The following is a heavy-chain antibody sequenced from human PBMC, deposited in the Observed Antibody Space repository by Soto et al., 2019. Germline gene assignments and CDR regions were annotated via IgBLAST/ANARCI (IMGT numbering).Heavy chain of an antibody. CDR1: GFTFSSCT. D-gene: IGHD2-15*01. Sequence: EVHLVESGGGLVKPGGALRLSCAVSGFTFSSCTMNWVRQAPGKGLEWVSSISPSTSHIYYADSVKGRFTISRDNAKDSLFLQMNSLRAEDTAVDYCSGCSGGACHQNYGMDVWGQWTTVPVSS. CDR2: ISPSTSHI. V-gene: IGHV3-21*01. CDR3: SGCSGGACHQNYGMDV. J-gene: IGHJ6*02.